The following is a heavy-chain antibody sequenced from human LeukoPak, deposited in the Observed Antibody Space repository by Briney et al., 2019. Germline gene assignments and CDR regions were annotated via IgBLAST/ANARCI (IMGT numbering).Heavy chain of an antibody. CDR3: ARGGGYFNY. V-gene: IGHV4-34*01. CDR1: GGSFSGYY. Sequence: SETLSLTCAVYGGSFSGYYWSWIRQPPGKGLEWIGEINHSGSTNYNPSLKSRVTISVDTSKTQLSLKLSSATAADTAVYYCARGGGYFNYWGQGTLVTVSS. D-gene: IGHD3-16*01. J-gene: IGHJ4*02. CDR2: INHSGST.